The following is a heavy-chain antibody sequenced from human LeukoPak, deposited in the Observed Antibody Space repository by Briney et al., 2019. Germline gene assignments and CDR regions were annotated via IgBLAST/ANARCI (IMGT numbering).Heavy chain of an antibody. D-gene: IGHD3-3*01. Sequence: PGGSLRLSCAASGFTFSSYSMNWVRQAPGKGLEWVSSISSSSSYIYYADSVKGRFTISRDNAKNSLYLQMNSLRAEDTAVYYCARIPVAEWLFSAYFYFDYWGQGTLVTVSS. CDR2: ISSSSSYI. J-gene: IGHJ4*02. CDR1: GFTFSSYS. CDR3: ARIPVAEWLFSAYFYFDY. V-gene: IGHV3-21*01.